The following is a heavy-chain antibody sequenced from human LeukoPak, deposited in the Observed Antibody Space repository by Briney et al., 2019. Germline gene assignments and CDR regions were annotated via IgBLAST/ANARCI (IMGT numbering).Heavy chain of an antibody. CDR2: ISGSGGST. CDR3: AKVPSFWSGPED. CDR1: GFTFDDYA. Sequence: GGSLRLSCAASGFTFDDYAMHWVRQAPGKGLEWVSAISGSGGSTYYADSVKGRFTISRDNSKNTLYLQMNSLRAEDTAVYYCAKVPSFWSGPEDWGQGTLVTVSS. V-gene: IGHV3-23*01. J-gene: IGHJ4*02. D-gene: IGHD3-3*01.